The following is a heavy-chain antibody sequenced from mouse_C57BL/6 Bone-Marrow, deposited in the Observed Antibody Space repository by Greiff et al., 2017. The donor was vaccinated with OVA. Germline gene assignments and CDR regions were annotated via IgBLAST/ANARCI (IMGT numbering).Heavy chain of an antibody. CDR3: ALPYY. D-gene: IGHD5-5*01. J-gene: IGHJ2*01. V-gene: IGHV5-6*01. Sequence: EVMLVESGGDLVKPGGSLKLSCAASGFTFSSYVMSWVRQTPDKRLEWVATISSGGSYTYYPDSVKGRFTISRDNAKNTLYLQMSSLKSEDTAMYYCALPYYWGQGTTLTVSS. CDR1: GFTFSSYV. CDR2: ISSGGSYT.